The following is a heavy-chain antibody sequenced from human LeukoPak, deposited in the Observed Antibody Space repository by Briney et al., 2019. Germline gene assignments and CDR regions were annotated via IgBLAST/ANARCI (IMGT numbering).Heavy chain of an antibody. Sequence: ASETLSLTCTVSGGSINYNYWSWLRQPAGRGLEWIGRIYACGSTNYNPSLSSQVNIDIDKSNNPISLKKTSVSRADHAVYYCARIHRWADCCGHLLEEWYFDFWGRGTLVTVSS. D-gene: IGHD2-21*01. CDR3: ARIHRWADCCGHLLEEWYFDF. J-gene: IGHJ2*01. CDR2: IYACGST. CDR1: GGSINYNY. V-gene: IGHV4-4*07.